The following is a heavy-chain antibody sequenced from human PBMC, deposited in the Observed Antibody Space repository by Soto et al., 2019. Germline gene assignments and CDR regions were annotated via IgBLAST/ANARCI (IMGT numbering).Heavy chain of an antibody. CDR3: ARNRDGASGWPDNFDY. CDR1: GFTFTDSG. D-gene: IGHD6-19*01. CDR2: VSHDGSAT. J-gene: IGHJ4*02. Sequence: QVQLLESGGGVVQPGRSLRLSCVASGFTFTDSGMHWVRQTPGKGLEWVAFVSHDGSATSYADSVKGRFTISRDISTSTLHLQMNSLKPEDTAVYYCARNRDGASGWPDNFDYWGQGTLVTVSS. V-gene: IGHV3-30*03.